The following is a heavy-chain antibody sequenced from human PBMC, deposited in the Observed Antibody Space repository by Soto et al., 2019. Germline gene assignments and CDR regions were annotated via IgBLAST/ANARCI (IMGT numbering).Heavy chain of an antibody. CDR3: ARELTDFWSGYHDH. Sequence: QVQLVQSGVEVKEPGASVKVSCTASGYSFMSYGISCVRQAPGQGFEWMGWISVYNGHTKYPQNLQGRVSLSVDTSTNTAHMELRSLTSDDTATYYCARELTDFWSGYHDHWGQGTLVTVSS. D-gene: IGHD3-3*01. CDR1: GYSFMSYG. V-gene: IGHV1-18*01. CDR2: ISVYNGHT. J-gene: IGHJ4*02.